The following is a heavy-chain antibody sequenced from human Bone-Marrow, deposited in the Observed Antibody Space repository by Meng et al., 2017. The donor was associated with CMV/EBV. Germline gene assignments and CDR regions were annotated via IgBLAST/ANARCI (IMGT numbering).Heavy chain of an antibody. D-gene: IGHD6-6*01. J-gene: IGHJ5*02. Sequence: SVKVSCKASGGTFSSYAISWVRQAPGQGLEWMGGIIPILGIANYAQKFQGRVTITADKSTSTAYMELSSLRSEDTAVYYCARKEQLALGSEWFDPWGQGTRVTRLL. V-gene: IGHV1-69*10. CDR2: IIPILGIA. CDR1: GGTFSSYA. CDR3: ARKEQLALGSEWFDP.